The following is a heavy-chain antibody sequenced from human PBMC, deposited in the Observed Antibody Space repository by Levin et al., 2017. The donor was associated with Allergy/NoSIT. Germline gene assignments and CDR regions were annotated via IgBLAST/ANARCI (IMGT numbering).Heavy chain of an antibody. CDR2: IYYSGST. V-gene: IGHV4-31*03. CDR3: AREGRGYSFLAYYFDY. D-gene: IGHD5-18*01. Sequence: SETLSLTCTVSGGSISSGGYYWSWIRQHPGKGLEWIGYIYYSGSTYYNPSLKSRVTISVDTSKNQFSLKLSSVTAADTAVYYCAREGRGYSFLAYYFDYWGQGTLVTVSS. J-gene: IGHJ4*02. CDR1: GGSISSGGYY.